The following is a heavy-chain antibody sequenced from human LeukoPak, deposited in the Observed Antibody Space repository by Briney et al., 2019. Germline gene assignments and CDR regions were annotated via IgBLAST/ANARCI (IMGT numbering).Heavy chain of an antibody. V-gene: IGHV3-20*04. Sequence: GGSLRLSCAASGFTFDDYGMTWVRQAPGKGLEWVSGINWNGGSTGYADSVKGRFTISRGNAKNSLYLQMNSLRAEDTAFYYCAGAMTDNYYYGMDVWGQGTTVTVSS. CDR1: GFTFDDYG. D-gene: IGHD2-21*02. J-gene: IGHJ6*02. CDR3: AGAMTDNYYYGMDV. CDR2: INWNGGST.